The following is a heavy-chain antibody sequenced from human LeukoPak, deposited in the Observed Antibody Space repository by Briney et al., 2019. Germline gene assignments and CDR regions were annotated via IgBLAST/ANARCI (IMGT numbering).Heavy chain of an antibody. CDR1: GGSLSSGDYY. CDR3: ARLLWFGEGNWFDP. V-gene: IGHV4-30-4*01. CDR2: IYYSGST. D-gene: IGHD3-10*01. Sequence: SQTLSLTCTVSGGSLSSGDYYWSWIRQPPGKGLEWIGYIYYSGSTYYTPSLKSRVTISVDTSKNQFSLKLSSVTAADTAVYYCARLLWFGEGNWFDPWGQGTLVTVSS. J-gene: IGHJ5*02.